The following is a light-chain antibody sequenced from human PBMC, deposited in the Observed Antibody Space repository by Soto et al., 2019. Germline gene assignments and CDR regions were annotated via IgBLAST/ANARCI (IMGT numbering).Light chain of an antibody. CDR1: SSDVGGYNY. CDR2: DVS. V-gene: IGLV2-11*01. CDR3: CSYAGTYTLWV. J-gene: IGLJ3*02. Sequence: QSALTQPRSVSGSPGQSVTISCTGTSSDVGGYNYVSWYQRYPGKAPKLIIYDVSKRPSGVPDRFSGSKSGNTASLTISGLQAEDEADYYCCSYAGTYTLWVFGGGTKLT.